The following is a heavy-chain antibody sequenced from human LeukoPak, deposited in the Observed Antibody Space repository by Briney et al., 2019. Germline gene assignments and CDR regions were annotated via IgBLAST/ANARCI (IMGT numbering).Heavy chain of an antibody. D-gene: IGHD3-16*01. J-gene: IGHJ4*02. CDR2: ITGDCKYI. Sequence: GGSLRLSCAASGFIFKTYTMTWVRQAPGRGLEWVSSITGDCKYITYADSVKGRFTISRDNAKNSLYLQVASLRGDDTATYYCAREGNDYYYDQWGQGTLVTVSP. CDR3: AREGNDYYYDQ. V-gene: IGHV3-21*01. CDR1: GFIFKTYT.